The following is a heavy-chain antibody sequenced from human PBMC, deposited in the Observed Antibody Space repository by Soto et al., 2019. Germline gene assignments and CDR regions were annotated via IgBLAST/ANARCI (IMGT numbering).Heavy chain of an antibody. D-gene: IGHD4-17*01. CDR1: GFTFSDCY. V-gene: IGHV3-11*01. Sequence: QVQLVESGGGLVKPGGSLRLSCAASGFTFSDCYISWFRQAPGKGLEWISYIGSTVSTIYYADSVRGRFTIARDNAKNSRYLQMKSLRDEDTAVYYCASRINLRTASPFDYWGQGTLVTVSS. CDR2: IGSTVSTI. J-gene: IGHJ4*02. CDR3: ASRINLRTASPFDY.